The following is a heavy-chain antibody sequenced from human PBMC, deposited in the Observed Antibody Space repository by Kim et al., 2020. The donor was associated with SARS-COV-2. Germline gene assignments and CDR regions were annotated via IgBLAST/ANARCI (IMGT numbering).Heavy chain of an antibody. D-gene: IGHD6-19*01. V-gene: IGHV4-4*07. Sequence: SLKSRVTMSVDTSKNQFSLKLSSVTAADTAVYYCARVSSGWSFSAYYFDYWGQGTLVTVSS. J-gene: IGHJ4*02. CDR3: ARVSSGWSFSAYYFDY.